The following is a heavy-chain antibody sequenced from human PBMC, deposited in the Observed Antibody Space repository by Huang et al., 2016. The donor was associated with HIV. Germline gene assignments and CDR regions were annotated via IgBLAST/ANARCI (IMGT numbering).Heavy chain of an antibody. V-gene: IGHV3-30-3*01. CDR2: ISNEGSTK. Sequence: QVQLVESGGGVVQPGTSLRLSCAASGFTFSNYAMNWVRQAPGKGLEWVAVISNEGSTKDDADSVKGRFTISRENSKNTVYLQMNSLRAEDTAVYYCARSEPSRYYFDYWGQGTLVTVSS. CDR3: ARSEPSRYYFDY. CDR1: GFTFSNYA. J-gene: IGHJ4*02.